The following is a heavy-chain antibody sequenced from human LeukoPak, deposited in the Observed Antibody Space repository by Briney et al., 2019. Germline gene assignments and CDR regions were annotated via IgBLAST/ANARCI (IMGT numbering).Heavy chain of an antibody. CDR1: GFPFSSYE. D-gene: IGHD1-26*01. V-gene: IGHV3-48*03. CDR2: IDSTGYVI. Sequence: GGSLRLSCAASGFPFSSYEMNWVRQAPGKGLEWVAYIDSTGYVINYADSVKGRFTISRDNARDSLSLQMNSLRVEDTAVYYCARPILNSGTYGGLGNWGQGTQVTVSS. J-gene: IGHJ4*02. CDR3: ARPILNSGTYGGLGN.